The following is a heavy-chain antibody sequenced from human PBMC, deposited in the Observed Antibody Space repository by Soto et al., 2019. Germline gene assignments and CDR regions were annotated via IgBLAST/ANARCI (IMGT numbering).Heavy chain of an antibody. Sequence: ASVKVSCKASGYTFTGYYMHWVRQAPGQGLELMGWINPNSGGTNYAQKFQGWVTMTRDTSISTAYMELSRLRSDDTAVYYCARVGYCSSTSCPEGKSDYYGMDVWGQGTTVTVYS. CDR1: GYTFTGYY. J-gene: IGHJ6*02. V-gene: IGHV1-2*04. D-gene: IGHD2-2*01. CDR3: ARVGYCSSTSCPEGKSDYYGMDV. CDR2: INPNSGGT.